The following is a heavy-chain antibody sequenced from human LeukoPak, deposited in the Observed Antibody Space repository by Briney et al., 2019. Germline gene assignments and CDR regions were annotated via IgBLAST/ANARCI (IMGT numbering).Heavy chain of an antibody. CDR2: VDPRNGAT. J-gene: IGHJ4*02. V-gene: IGHV1-2*02. CDR3: AKIGIFGCHWDFDS. D-gene: IGHD3-3*01. CDR1: VYALTYDY. Sequence: ASVKVSCKPSVYALTYDYTHWGPQAPGRGLEWMGWVDPRNGATKYAQHFQGRVTMTRDTSIRTAYMELRSLPSDDAAIYYCAKIGIFGCHWDFDSWGPGTLVSVSS.